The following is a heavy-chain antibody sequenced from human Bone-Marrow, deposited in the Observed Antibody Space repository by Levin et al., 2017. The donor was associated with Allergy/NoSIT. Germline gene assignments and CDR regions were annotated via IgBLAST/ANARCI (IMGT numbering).Heavy chain of an antibody. CDR2: IYYSGST. J-gene: IGHJ2*01. V-gene: IGHV4-59*08. D-gene: IGHD5-12*01. CDR3: ARHFHDIVATIDYWYFDL. CDR1: GGSIRRDN. Sequence: SETLSLTCTVSGGSIRRDNGSWIRQPPGKGLEWIGYIYYSGSTNYNPSLKSRVTISVDKTKNQFSLKLSPVTAADTAVYYCARHFHDIVATIDYWYFDLWGRGTLVTVSS.